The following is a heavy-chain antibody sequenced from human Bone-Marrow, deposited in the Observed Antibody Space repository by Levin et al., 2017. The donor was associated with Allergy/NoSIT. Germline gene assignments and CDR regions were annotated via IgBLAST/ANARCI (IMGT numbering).Heavy chain of an antibody. J-gene: IGHJ4*02. CDR2: INPNSGGT. CDR3: AKGGSITGTRGLDY. D-gene: IGHD1-20*01. Sequence: GESLKISCQTSGNIVNGYYIQWMRQAPGQGLEWMGWINPNSGGTSSAQKFQGRVTMTGDSSSSTAYMELSRLTSDDTAIYYCAKGGSITGTRGLDYWGQGTLVTVSS. V-gene: IGHV1-2*02. CDR1: GNIVNGYY.